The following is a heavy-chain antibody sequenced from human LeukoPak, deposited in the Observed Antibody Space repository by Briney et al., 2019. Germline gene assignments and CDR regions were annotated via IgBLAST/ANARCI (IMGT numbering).Heavy chain of an antibody. D-gene: IGHD5-18*01. Sequence: GASVKVSCKASGGTFSSYAISWVRQAPGQGLEWMGWISAYNGNRNYAQKFQGRVTMTTDTSTRTAYMELRSLRSDDTAVYYCARDEDTAMAPGGHWGQGTLVTVSS. V-gene: IGHV1-18*01. CDR3: ARDEDTAMAPGGH. CDR2: ISAYNGNR. J-gene: IGHJ4*02. CDR1: GGTFSSYA.